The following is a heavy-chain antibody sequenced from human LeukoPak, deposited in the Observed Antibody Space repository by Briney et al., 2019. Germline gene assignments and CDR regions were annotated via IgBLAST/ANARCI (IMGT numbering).Heavy chain of an antibody. J-gene: IGHJ6*03. CDR2: INPNSGGT. D-gene: IGHD4-23*01. V-gene: IGHV1-2*02. Sequence: ASVKVSCKASGYTFTGYYMHWVRQAPGQGLEWMGWINPNSGGTNYAQKFQGRVTMTRDTSISTAYMELSGLRSDDTAVYYCGRDRVSYYYYMDVWGKGTTVTVSS. CDR1: GYTFTGYY. CDR3: GRDRVSYYYYMDV.